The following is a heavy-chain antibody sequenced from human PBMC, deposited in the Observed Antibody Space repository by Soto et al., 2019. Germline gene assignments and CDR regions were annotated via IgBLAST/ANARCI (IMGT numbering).Heavy chain of an antibody. CDR2: IYYSGST. Sequence: PSETLSLTCTVSGGSISSYYWSWIRQPPGKGLECIGYIYYSGSTYYNPSLKSRVTISVDTSKNQFSLKLSSVTAADTAVYYCARVADCSGGRCYFSVDYWGQGTLVTVSS. CDR3: ARVADCSGGRCYFSVDY. V-gene: IGHV4-59*08. J-gene: IGHJ4*02. CDR1: GGSISSYY. D-gene: IGHD2-15*01.